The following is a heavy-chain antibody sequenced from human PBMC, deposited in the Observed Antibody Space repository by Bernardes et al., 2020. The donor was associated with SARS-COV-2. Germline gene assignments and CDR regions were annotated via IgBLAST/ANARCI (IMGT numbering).Heavy chain of an antibody. CDR3: VKDSYNWNPGLYYFDY. V-gene: IGHV3-64D*09. Sequence: GGSLRLSCSASGFTFSSYAMHWVRQAPGKGLEYVSASSSNGGSTYYADSVKGRFTISRDNSKNTLYLQMSSLRAEDTAVYYCVKDSYNWNPGLYYFDYWGQGTLVTVSS. D-gene: IGHD1-20*01. CDR1: GFTFSSYA. J-gene: IGHJ4*02. CDR2: SSSNGGST.